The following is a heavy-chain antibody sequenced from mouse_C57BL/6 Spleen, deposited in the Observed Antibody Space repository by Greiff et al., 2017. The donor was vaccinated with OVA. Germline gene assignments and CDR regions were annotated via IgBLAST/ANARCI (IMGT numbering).Heavy chain of an antibody. CDR3: ARDPDYWYFDV. CDR2: ISYDGSN. J-gene: IGHJ1*03. CDR1: GYSITSGYY. V-gene: IGHV3-6*01. Sequence: VQLKQSGPGLVKPSQSLSLTCSVTGYSITSGYYWNWIRQFPGNKLEWMGYISYDGSNNYNPSLKNRISITRDTSKNQFFLKLNSVTTEDTATYYCARDPDYWYFDVWGTGTTVTVSS.